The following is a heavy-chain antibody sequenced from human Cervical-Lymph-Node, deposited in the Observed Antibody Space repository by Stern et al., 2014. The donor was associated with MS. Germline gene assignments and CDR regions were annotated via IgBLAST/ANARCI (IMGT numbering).Heavy chain of an antibody. D-gene: IGHD4-17*01. V-gene: IGHV5-51*01. CDR1: GYSFTANW. J-gene: IGHJ4*02. CDR3: ARDYGDYAFDY. Sequence: EVQLVESGAEVKKPGESLKISCKGSGYSFTANWIAWVRQMPGKGLEWMGISYPGDSDTRYSPSCQGKVTISADKSISTAFLQWSSLKASDTAMYYCARDYGDYAFDYWGQGTLVTVSS. CDR2: SYPGDSDT.